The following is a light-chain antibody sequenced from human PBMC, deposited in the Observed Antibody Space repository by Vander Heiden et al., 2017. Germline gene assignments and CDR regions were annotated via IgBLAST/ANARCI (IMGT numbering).Light chain of an antibody. J-gene: IGLJ3*02. CDR3: AAWDDILSAWV. CDR1: SSNIGTNY. V-gene: IGLV1-47*02. CDR2: TTN. Sequence: QSVLTQPPSASGTPGQRVTIPCSGASSNIGTNYVYWYQQLPGTAPKLLIYTTNQRPSGVPDRFSGSRSGTSASLAISGLRSEDEADYYCAAWDDILSAWVFGGGTKLTVL.